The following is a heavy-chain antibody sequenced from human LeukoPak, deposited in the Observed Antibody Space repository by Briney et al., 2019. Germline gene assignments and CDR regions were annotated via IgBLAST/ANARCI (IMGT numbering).Heavy chain of an antibody. V-gene: IGHV4-59*01. CDR1: GGFISSYY. Sequence: SETLSLTCTVSGGFISSYYWSWIRQPPGKGLEWIGYIYYSGSTNYNSSLKSRVTISVDTSKNQFSLKLSSVTAADTAVYYCARAQDGYNFGTNWFDPWGQGTLVTVSS. CDR2: IYYSGST. CDR3: ARAQDGYNFGTNWFDP. D-gene: IGHD5-24*01. J-gene: IGHJ5*02.